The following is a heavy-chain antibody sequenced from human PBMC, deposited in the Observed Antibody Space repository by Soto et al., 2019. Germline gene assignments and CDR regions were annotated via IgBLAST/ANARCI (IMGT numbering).Heavy chain of an antibody. Sequence: SETLPLTCTVSGGSISSYYWSWIRQPPGKGLEWIGYIYYSGSTNYNPSLKSRVTISVDTSKNQFSLKLSSVTAADTAVYYCARAGSSWEYYFDYWGQGTLVTVSS. CDR2: IYYSGST. J-gene: IGHJ4*02. D-gene: IGHD6-13*01. CDR3: ARAGSSWEYYFDY. CDR1: GGSISSYY. V-gene: IGHV4-59*12.